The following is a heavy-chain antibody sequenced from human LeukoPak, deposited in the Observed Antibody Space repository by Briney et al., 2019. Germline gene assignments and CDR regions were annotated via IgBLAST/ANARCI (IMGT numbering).Heavy chain of an antibody. J-gene: IGHJ6*03. Sequence: GGSLRLSCAASGFTFSSYAMSWVRQAPGKGLEWVSAISGSGGSTYYADSVKGRFTISRDNSKNTLYLQMNSLRAEDTAVYYCAKEQRQLLSDDYHYYYYMDVWGKGTTVTVSS. CDR2: ISGSGGST. CDR1: GFTFSSYA. CDR3: AKEQRQLLSDDYHYYYYMDV. V-gene: IGHV3-23*01. D-gene: IGHD2-2*01.